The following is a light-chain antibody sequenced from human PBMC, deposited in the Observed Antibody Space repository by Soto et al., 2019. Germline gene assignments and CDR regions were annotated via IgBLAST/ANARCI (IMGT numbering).Light chain of an antibody. CDR1: LGISTY. V-gene: IGKV1-16*02. CDR2: SAS. J-gene: IGKJ1*01. Sequence: DIQMTQSPSSVSASVGDRVTITCRASLGISTYLGWYQQKPGKAPKSLIYSASSLQSGVPSKFSGVGSGTEFTLTITDMQPDDFATYYCQQYYRYPWTFGQGTKVEI. CDR3: QQYYRYPWT.